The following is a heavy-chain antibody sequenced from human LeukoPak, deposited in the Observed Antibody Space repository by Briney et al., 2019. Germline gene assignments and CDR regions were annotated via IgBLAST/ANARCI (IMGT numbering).Heavy chain of an antibody. J-gene: IGHJ5*02. CDR2: INPNNGGT. CDR1: GYSFTVYY. D-gene: IGHD2-21*01. CDR3: ARADRLHGGPYLIGP. Sequence: ASVKVSCKTSGYSFTVYYLHWVRQAPGQGLEWMGWINPNNGGTSSAQKFQGRVTMTRDTSITTVYMEVTWLTSDDTAIYYCARADRLHGGPYLIGPWGQGTLVTVSS. V-gene: IGHV1-2*02.